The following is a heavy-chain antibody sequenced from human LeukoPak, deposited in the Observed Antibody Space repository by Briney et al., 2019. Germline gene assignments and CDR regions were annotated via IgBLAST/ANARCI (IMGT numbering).Heavy chain of an antibody. Sequence: PGRSLRLSCAASGFTFSSYAMHWVRQAPGKGLEWVAVISYDGSNKYYADSVKGRFTISRDNSKNTLYLQMNSLRAEDTAVYYCARARAAARHFDYWGQGTLVTVSS. D-gene: IGHD6-6*01. CDR1: GFTFSSYA. J-gene: IGHJ4*02. CDR2: ISYDGSNK. CDR3: ARARAAARHFDY. V-gene: IGHV3-30*04.